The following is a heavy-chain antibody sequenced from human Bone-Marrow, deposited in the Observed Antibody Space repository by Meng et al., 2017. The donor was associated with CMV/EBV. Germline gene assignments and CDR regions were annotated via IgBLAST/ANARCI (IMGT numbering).Heavy chain of an antibody. D-gene: IGHD1-26*01. J-gene: IGHJ4*02. V-gene: IGHV1-46*01. CDR2: INPFGGST. CDR3: ARIGGNYYPFDY. CDR1: RYTFTNYY. Sequence: KAIRYTFTNYYLHWVRQAPGQGLEWMGIINPFGGSTSYAQKFQGRITMTSDTSTSTVYMELSSLRSEDTAVYYCARIGGNYYPFDYWGQGTLVTVSS.